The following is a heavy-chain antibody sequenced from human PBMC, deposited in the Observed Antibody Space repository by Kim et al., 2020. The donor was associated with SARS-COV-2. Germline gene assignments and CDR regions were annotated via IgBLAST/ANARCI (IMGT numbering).Heavy chain of an antibody. CDR2: IKQDGSEK. V-gene: IGHV3-7*01. CDR3: ARDLGYDILTGYSIPFDY. CDR1: GFTFSSYW. J-gene: IGHJ4*02. Sequence: GGSLRLSCAASGFTFSSYWMSWVRQAPGKGLEWVANIKQDGSEKYYVDSVKGRFTISRDNAKTSLYLQMNSLRAEDMAVYYCARDLGYDILTGYSIPFDYWGQRTLVTVSS. D-gene: IGHD3-9*01.